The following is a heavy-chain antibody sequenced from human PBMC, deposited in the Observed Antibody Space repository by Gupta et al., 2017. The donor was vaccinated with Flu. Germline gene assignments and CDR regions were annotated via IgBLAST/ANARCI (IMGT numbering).Heavy chain of an antibody. V-gene: IGHV3-7*01. J-gene: IGHJ4*02. CDR3: ARNRGWEQFDY. CDR2: INQDGSTK. CDR1: GFTFSDSW. D-gene: IGHD3-10*01. Sequence: EVQLVESGGGLVQPGGSLRLPCAASGFTFSDSWLNWVRQAPGKGLEWVANINQDGSTKNYVDSQKGRFTVSRDNAKNSLYLQMDSLRAEDTAVYFCARNRGWEQFDYWGQGTLVTVSS.